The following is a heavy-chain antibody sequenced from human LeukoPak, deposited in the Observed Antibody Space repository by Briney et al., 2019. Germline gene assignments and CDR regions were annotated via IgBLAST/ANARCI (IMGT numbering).Heavy chain of an antibody. CDR2: ISFDGSSQ. CDR1: GFTFGNHA. Sequence: GGSLRLSCVASGFTFGNHAMHWVRQAPGKGLEWLAVISFDGSSQNYADAVKGRFIISRDNSRNTLYVEMNSLRTDDTALYYCARDPYRVDITRIDFWGQGTLVTVSS. D-gene: IGHD5-12*01. V-gene: IGHV3-30*03. CDR3: ARDPYRVDITRIDF. J-gene: IGHJ4*02.